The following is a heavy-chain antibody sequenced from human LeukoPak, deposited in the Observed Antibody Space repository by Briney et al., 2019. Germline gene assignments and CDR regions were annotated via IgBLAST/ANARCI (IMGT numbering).Heavy chain of an antibody. V-gene: IGHV3-23*01. CDR1: GFPFSSSA. D-gene: IGHD3-9*01. J-gene: IGHJ4*02. CDR2: ITDTGDSA. CDR3: AKDYDMWTGSLDY. Sequence: GGSLRLSCAASGFPFSSSAMTWVRQAPGKGLEWVSTITDTGDSAHYADSVKGRFTFSRDNSKNTLYLQMNSLRAEDTAVYFCAKDYDMWTGSLDYWGQGTLVTVSS.